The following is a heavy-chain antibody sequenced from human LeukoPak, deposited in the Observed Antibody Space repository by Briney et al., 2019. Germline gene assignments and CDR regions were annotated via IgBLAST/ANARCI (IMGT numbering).Heavy chain of an antibody. Sequence: PSETLSLTCTVSGGSISGYYWSWIRQPPGKGLEWIGYVYSSGSTNSNPSLKSRVTMSVDTSKKQFSLRLNSVTAADTAVYYCARYYDSSASLDFWGQGTLVTVSS. J-gene: IGHJ4*02. V-gene: IGHV4-59*01. D-gene: IGHD3-22*01. CDR2: VYSSGST. CDR1: GGSISGYY. CDR3: ARYYDSSASLDF.